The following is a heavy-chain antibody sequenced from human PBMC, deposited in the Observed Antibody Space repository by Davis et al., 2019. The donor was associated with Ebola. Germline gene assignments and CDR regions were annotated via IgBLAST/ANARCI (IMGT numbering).Heavy chain of an antibody. V-gene: IGHV3-48*03. D-gene: IGHD2-2*01. CDR1: GFTFSSYE. J-gene: IGHJ4*02. Sequence: PGGSLRLSCPASGFTFSSYEMNCVRQAPGKGLEWVSYIRSSGGTRYYADSVKGRFTISRDNAKNSLFLQMNSLRAEDTAVYYCARGGDIVVIPGTIPPNFDYWGQGTLVTVSS. CDR2: IRSSGGTR. CDR3: ARGGDIVVIPGTIPPNFDY.